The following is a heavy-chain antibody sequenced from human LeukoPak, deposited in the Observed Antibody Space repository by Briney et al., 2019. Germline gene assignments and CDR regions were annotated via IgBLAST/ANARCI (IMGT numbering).Heavy chain of an antibody. D-gene: IGHD2/OR15-2a*01. V-gene: IGHV3-33*06. CDR1: GFAFSRYG. J-gene: IGHJ6*02. CDR2: IWDDGSNQ. Sequence: GGSLRLSCAASGFAFSRYGMHWVRQAPGKGLEWVAVIWDDGSNQKYADSVKGRFTISRDNSKNTLYLQMNSLRAEDTALYYCGKDLHFYVAMDVWGQGTTVTVSS. CDR3: GKDLHFYVAMDV.